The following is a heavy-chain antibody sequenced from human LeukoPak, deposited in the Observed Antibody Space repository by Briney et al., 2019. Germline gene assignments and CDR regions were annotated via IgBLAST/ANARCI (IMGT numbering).Heavy chain of an antibody. D-gene: IGHD3-9*01. CDR3: ARDRTYYDILTGYYYYIDY. Sequence: GGSLRLSCAASGFTFSDTWMHWVRPAPGNGLVWVSRIRSDGSDTRYAESVKGRFTISRDNAKNSLYLQMNSLRAEDTAVYYCARDRTYYDILTGYYYYIDYWGQGTLVTVSS. CDR2: IRSDGSDT. J-gene: IGHJ4*02. CDR1: GFTFSDTW. V-gene: IGHV3-74*01.